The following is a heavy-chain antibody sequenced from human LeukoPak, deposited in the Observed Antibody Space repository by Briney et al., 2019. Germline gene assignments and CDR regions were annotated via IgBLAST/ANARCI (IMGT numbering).Heavy chain of an antibody. D-gene: IGHD4-11*01. CDR1: GFTFSSYS. Sequence: PGGSLRLSCAASGFTFSSYSMNWVRQAPGKGLEWVSAISSSSSYIYYADSVEGRFTISRDNAQNMVYLQMNSLRVDDTAVYYCARNPREYGDYSWYLDLWGRGTLVSVSS. CDR3: ARNPREYGDYSWYLDL. V-gene: IGHV3-21*06. J-gene: IGHJ2*01. CDR2: ISSSSSYI.